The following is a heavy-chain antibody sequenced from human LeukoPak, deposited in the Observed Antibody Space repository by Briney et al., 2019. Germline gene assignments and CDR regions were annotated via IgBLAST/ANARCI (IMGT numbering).Heavy chain of an antibody. CDR2: MSGSGAST. Sequence: GGSLRLSCAASGFTFSSYAMSWVRQAPGKGLGWVSAMSGSGASTYYADSVKGRFTISRDNSKNTLYLQMNSLRAEDTAVYYCARSTRESDIVVVPAAYAGGVYYYYYGMDVWGQGTTVTVSS. CDR1: GFTFSSYA. J-gene: IGHJ6*02. D-gene: IGHD2-2*01. CDR3: ARSTRESDIVVVPAAYAGGVYYYYYGMDV. V-gene: IGHV3-23*01.